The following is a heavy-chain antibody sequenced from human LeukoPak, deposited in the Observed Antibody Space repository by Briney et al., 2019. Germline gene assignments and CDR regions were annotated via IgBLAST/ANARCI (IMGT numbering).Heavy chain of an antibody. V-gene: IGHV3-11*01. J-gene: IGHJ4*02. CDR2: ISSSGSTI. D-gene: IGHD5-18*01. Sequence: GGSLRLSCAASGFTFSDYYMSWIRQAPGKGLEWVSYISSSGSTIYYADSENGRFTISRDNAKNSLYLQMNSMRAEDTAVYYCARAKWPGYSYGVDYWGQGTLVTVSS. CDR1: GFTFSDYY. CDR3: ARAKWPGYSYGVDY.